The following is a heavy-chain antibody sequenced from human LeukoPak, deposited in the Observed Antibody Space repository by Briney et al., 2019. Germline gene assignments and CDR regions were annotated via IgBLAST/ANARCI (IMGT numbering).Heavy chain of an antibody. Sequence: GGSLRLSCAASGFTFSSYGMHWVRQAPGKGLEWVAFIRYDGSNKYYADSVKGRFTISRDNSKNTLYLQMNSLRAGDTAVYYCARFGYSYGRSPVYGMDVWGQGTTVTVSS. CDR3: ARFGYSYGRSPVYGMDV. CDR1: GFTFSSYG. J-gene: IGHJ6*02. CDR2: IRYDGSNK. D-gene: IGHD5-18*01. V-gene: IGHV3-30*02.